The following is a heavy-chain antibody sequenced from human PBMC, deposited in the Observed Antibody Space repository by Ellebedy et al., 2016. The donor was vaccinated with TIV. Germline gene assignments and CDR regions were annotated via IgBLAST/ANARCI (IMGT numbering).Heavy chain of an antibody. J-gene: IGHJ3*02. CDR2: ISGSSTYT. V-gene: IGHV3-11*06. D-gene: IGHD6-19*01. CDR1: GFTFSDYY. Sequence: GESLKISCAASGFTFSDYYMSWIRQAPGKGLDWVSYISGSSTYTNYADSVKGRFNISRDNAKNSLYLQMNSLRAEDTAVYYCSSSGRRAFDIWGQGTMVTVSS. CDR3: SSSGRRAFDI.